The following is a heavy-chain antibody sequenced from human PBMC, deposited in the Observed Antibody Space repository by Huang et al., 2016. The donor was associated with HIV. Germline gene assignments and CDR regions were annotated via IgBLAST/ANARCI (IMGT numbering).Heavy chain of an antibody. Sequence: QVQLVQSGPAVKKPGASVKVSCQTSGYIFSNYDINWVRQAPGQGLKWMGWLNPNSGKTAYGQNFQGRVTLTRSTSTGAAYMVLNSLTSQDTAVYYCARLTSGWYQDYWGQGTLVTVSS. CDR2: LNPNSGKT. V-gene: IGHV1-8*01. D-gene: IGHD6-19*01. CDR1: GYIFSNYD. CDR3: ARLTSGWYQDY. J-gene: IGHJ4*02.